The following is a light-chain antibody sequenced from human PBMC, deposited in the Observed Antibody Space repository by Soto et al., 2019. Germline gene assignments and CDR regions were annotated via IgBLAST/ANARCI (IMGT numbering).Light chain of an antibody. CDR1: QSVSTK. J-gene: IGKJ5*01. CDR2: GAS. Sequence: EIVMTQSPATLSVSPGEGATLSCRASQSVSTKLAWYQHKACQAPRLLIYGASTRATGVSDRFSGSGSGTEYTLTISSLQSEDFAVYYCQQYDTWPSITFGQGTRLEIK. CDR3: QQYDTWPSIT. V-gene: IGKV3-15*01.